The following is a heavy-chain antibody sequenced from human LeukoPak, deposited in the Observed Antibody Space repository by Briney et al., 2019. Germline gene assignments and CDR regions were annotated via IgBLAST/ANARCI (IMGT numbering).Heavy chain of an antibody. Sequence: SETLSLTCTVSGGSISSSSYYWGWIRQPPGKGLEWIGSIYYSGSTYYNPSLKSRVTISVDTSKNQFSLKLSSVTAADTAVYYCARAFSLYGGNSDWFDYWGQGTLVTVSS. CDR3: ARAFSLYGGNSDWFDY. J-gene: IGHJ4*02. V-gene: IGHV4-39*07. D-gene: IGHD4-23*01. CDR1: GGSISSSSYY. CDR2: IYYSGST.